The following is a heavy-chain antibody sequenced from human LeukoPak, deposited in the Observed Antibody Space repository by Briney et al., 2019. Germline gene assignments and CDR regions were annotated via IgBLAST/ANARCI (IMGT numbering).Heavy chain of an antibody. D-gene: IGHD5-12*01. CDR1: GFTVSSNY. CDR3: AKDIDGYDGYYFDY. Sequence: GGSLRLSCAASGFTVSSNYMSWVRQAPGKGLEWVSVIYSGGSTYYADSVKGRFTISRDNSKNTLYLQMNSLRAEDTAVYYCAKDIDGYDGYYFDYWGQGTLVTVSS. CDR2: IYSGGST. J-gene: IGHJ4*02. V-gene: IGHV3-66*02.